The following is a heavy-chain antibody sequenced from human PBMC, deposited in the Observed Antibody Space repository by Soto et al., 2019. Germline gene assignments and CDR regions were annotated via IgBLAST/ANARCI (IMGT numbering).Heavy chain of an antibody. J-gene: IGHJ4*02. CDR2: INSDGSST. CDR1: GFTFSSYS. D-gene: IGHD5-12*01. Sequence: GGSLRLSCAASGFTFSSYSMNWVRQAPGKGLEWVSRINSDGSSTSYADSVKGRFTISRDDAKNTLYLQMNSLRAEDTAVYYCAREARVATIRTIDYWGQGTLVTVSS. V-gene: IGHV3-74*01. CDR3: AREARVATIRTIDY.